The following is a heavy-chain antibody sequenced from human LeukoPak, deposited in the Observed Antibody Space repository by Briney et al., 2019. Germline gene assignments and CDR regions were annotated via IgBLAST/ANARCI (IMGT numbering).Heavy chain of an antibody. CDR3: ARPSGSVTIFGVVDYFDY. V-gene: IGHV3-30*01. J-gene: IGHJ4*02. Sequence: ESVKGRFTISRDNAKDKLYLQLNSLRPEDTAVYYCARPSGSVTIFGVVDYFDYWGQGSLVTVSS. D-gene: IGHD3-3*01.